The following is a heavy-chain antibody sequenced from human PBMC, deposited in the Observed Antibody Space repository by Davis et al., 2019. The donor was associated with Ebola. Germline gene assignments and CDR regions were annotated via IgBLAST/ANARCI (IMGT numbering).Heavy chain of an antibody. CDR1: VGSFSGYY. CDR2: INQSGST. J-gene: IGHJ3*02. Sequence: MPGGSLRLSCAVYVGSFSGYYWTWIRQPPGKGLEWIGEINQSGSTNYNPSLKSRVTIAVDTSKNQFSPRLSSVTAADTAVYYCARGGYYDILTGYYDTFDIWGRGTRVTVSS. V-gene: IGHV4-34*01. CDR3: ARGGYYDILTGYYDTFDI. D-gene: IGHD3-9*01.